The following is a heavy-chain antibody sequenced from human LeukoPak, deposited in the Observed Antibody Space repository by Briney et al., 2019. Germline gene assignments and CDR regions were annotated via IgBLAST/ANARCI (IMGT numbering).Heavy chain of an antibody. CDR1: GFTFSSYA. J-gene: IGHJ4*02. CDR2: ISCDGSNK. Sequence: GGSLRLSCAASGFTFSSYAMHWVRQAPGKGLEWVAVISCDGSNKYYADSVKGRFTISRDNSKNTLYLQMNSLRAEDTAVYYCAPLLEQLADYWGQGTLVTVSS. CDR3: APLLEQLADY. D-gene: IGHD6-13*01. V-gene: IGHV3-30-3*01.